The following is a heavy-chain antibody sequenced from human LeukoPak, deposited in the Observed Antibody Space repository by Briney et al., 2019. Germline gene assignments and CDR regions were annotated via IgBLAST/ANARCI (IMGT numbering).Heavy chain of an antibody. CDR1: GGTFSSYA. CDR3: ARDASYYYDSSGYYYT. D-gene: IGHD3-22*01. V-gene: IGHV1-69*13. CDR2: IIPIFGTA. Sequence: SVKVSCKASGGTFSSYAISWVRQAPGQGLDWMGGIIPIFGTANYAQKFQGRVTITADESTSTAYMELSSLRSEDTAVYYCARDASYYYDSSGYYYTWGQGTLVTVSS. J-gene: IGHJ5*02.